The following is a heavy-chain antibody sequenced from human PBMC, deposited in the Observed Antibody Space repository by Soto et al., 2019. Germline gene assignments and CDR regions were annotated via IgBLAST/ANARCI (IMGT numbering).Heavy chain of an antibody. CDR3: ARDLVGGIDS. CDR2: IWHDGSNK. Sequence: QEQVVESGGGVVQSGRSLRLSCAVSKFTFSSYGMHWVRQAPGKGLEWVAVIWHDGSNKYYADSVKGRFTISRDNSKNTLYLQMNSLKVEDTAVYYCARDLVGGIDSWGQGILVTVSS. V-gene: IGHV3-33*01. D-gene: IGHD3-16*01. J-gene: IGHJ5*01. CDR1: KFTFSSYG.